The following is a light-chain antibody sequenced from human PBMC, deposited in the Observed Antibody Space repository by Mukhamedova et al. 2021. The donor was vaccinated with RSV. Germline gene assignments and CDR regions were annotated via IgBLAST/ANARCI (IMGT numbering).Light chain of an antibody. Sequence: VTITCTRSSGSIANNYVHWYQQRPGSSPTSIIYEDNQRPSGVPDRFSGSTDSSSNSVSLTISGLRTEDEADYYCQSYEHNNVFFGG. J-gene: IGLJ2*01. CDR2: EDN. V-gene: IGLV6-57*01. CDR1: SGSIANNY. CDR3: QSYEHNNVF.